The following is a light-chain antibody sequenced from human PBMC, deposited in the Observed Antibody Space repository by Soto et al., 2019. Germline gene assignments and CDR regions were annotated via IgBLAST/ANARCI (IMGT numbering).Light chain of an antibody. CDR2: DAS. V-gene: IGKV3-11*01. CDR3: QQRSNWPPFPPT. J-gene: IGKJ4*01. CDR1: QSVSSY. Sequence: EIVLTQSPATVSLSPGERATLSCRASQSVSSYLAWYQQKPGQAPRLLIYDASNRATGIPARFSGSGSGTDFTLTISSLEPEDFAVYYCQQRSNWPPFPPTFGGGTKVEIK.